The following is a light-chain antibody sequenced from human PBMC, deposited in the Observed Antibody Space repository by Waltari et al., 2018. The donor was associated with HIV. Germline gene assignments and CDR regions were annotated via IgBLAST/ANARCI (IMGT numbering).Light chain of an antibody. V-gene: IGLV8-61*01. CDR3: ALYMGSGIWV. CDR2: STT. CDR1: SGSVSTSYY. Sequence: QTVVTQEPSFSVSPGGTVTLTCGLNSGSVSTSYYSRWYQQTPGQAPRTLIYSTTTRAYGVLDRFSGSILGKKAALTITGAQAEDEADYHCALYMGSGIWVFGGGTKLTV. J-gene: IGLJ3*02.